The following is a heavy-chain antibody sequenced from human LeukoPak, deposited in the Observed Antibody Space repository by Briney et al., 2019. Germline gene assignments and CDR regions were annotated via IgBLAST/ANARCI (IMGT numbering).Heavy chain of an antibody. CDR2: IYYSGST. CDR3: ARLDYYGSGSYYAPLESYYGMDV. CDR1: GGSISSYY. Sequence: SETLSLTCTVSGGSISSYYWSRIRQPPGKGLEWIGYIYYSGSTNYNPSLKSRVTISVDTSKNQFSLKLSSVTAADTAVYYCARLDYYGSGSYYAPLESYYGMDVWGQGTTVTVSS. D-gene: IGHD3-10*01. J-gene: IGHJ6*02. V-gene: IGHV4-59*08.